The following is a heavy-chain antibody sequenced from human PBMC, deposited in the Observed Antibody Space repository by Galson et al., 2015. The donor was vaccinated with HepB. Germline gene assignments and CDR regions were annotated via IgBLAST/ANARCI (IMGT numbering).Heavy chain of an antibody. V-gene: IGHV1-18*04. CDR3: ARAAYDSSGKRAPFFDY. Sequence: SVKVSCKASGYTSISYGISWVRQAPGQGLEWMGWISAYNGNTNYAQKLQGRVTMTTDTSTSTAYMELRSLRSDDTAVYYCARAAYDSSGKRAPFFDYWGQGTLVTVSS. CDR1: GYTSISYG. J-gene: IGHJ4*02. CDR2: ISAYNGNT. D-gene: IGHD3-22*01.